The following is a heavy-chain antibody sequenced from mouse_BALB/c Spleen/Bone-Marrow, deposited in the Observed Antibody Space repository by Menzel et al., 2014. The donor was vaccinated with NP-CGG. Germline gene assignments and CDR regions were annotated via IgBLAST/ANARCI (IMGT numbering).Heavy chain of an antibody. CDR3: ARYYHGSSYFDY. CDR2: IDPANGNT. Sequence: EVKVVESGAELVKPGASVKLSCTASGFNIKDTYMHWVKQRPEQGLEWIGWIDPANGNTKYDPKFQGKATITADTSSNTAYLQLSSLTSEDTAVYYCARYYHGSSYFDYWGQGTTLTVSS. D-gene: IGHD1-1*01. CDR1: GFNIKDTY. J-gene: IGHJ2*01. V-gene: IGHV14-3*02.